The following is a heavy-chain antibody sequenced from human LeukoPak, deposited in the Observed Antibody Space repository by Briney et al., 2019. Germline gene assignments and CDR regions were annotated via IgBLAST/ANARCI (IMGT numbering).Heavy chain of an antibody. V-gene: IGHV3-23*01. CDR1: GFTFSSYA. CDR3: AKDYRYYDILTGFDY. Sequence: GGSLRHSCAASGFTFSSYAMSWVRQAPGKGLEWVSAISGSGGSTYYADSVKGRFTISRDNSKNTLYLQMNSLRAEDTAVYYCAKDYRYYDILTGFDYWGQGTLVTVSS. CDR2: ISGSGGST. J-gene: IGHJ4*02. D-gene: IGHD3-9*01.